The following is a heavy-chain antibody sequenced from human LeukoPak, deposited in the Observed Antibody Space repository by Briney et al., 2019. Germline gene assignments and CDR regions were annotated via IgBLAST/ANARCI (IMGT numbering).Heavy chain of an antibody. CDR3: ARDTKNYYGSGRPLDY. D-gene: IGHD3-10*01. J-gene: IGHJ4*02. CDR1: GGSISTSNYY. Sequence: SETLSLTCTVSGGSISTSNYYWGWIRQPPGKGLEWIGRIYTSGSTNYNPSLKSRVTMSVDTSKNQFSLKLSSVTAADTAVYYCARDTKNYYGSGRPLDYWGQGTLVTVSS. CDR2: IYTSGST. V-gene: IGHV4-39*07.